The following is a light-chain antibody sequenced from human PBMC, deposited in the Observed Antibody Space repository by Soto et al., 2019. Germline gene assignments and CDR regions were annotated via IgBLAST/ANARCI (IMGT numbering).Light chain of an antibody. CDR1: QSVSSSY. CDR2: GAS. CDR3: QQYNHWPRT. J-gene: IGKJ1*01. V-gene: IGKV3-15*01. Sequence: EIVLTQSPGTLSLTPGERATLSCRASQSVSSSYLAWYQQKPGQAPRLLIYGASTRATGIPSRFSGSGSGTEFTLTISSLQSEDFAVYYCQQYNHWPRTFGRGTKVDVK.